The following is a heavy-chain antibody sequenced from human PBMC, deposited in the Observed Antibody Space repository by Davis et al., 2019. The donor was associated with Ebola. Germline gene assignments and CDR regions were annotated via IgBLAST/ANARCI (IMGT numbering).Heavy chain of an antibody. J-gene: IGHJ6*02. D-gene: IGHD1-7*01. CDR1: GYTFTGYY. CDR3: ARDRPNWNSDYYYYYGMDV. V-gene: IGHV1-2*04. Sequence: ASVKVSCKAPGYTFTGYYMHWVRQAPGQGLEWMGWINPNSGGTNYAQKFQGWVTMTRDTSISTAYMELSRLRSDDTAVYYCARDRPNWNSDYYYYYGMDVWGQGTTVTVSS. CDR2: INPNSGGT.